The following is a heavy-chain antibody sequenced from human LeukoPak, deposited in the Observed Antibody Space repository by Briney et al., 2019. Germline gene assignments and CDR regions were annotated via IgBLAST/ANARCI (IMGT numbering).Heavy chain of an antibody. CDR3: ARAGGRSWFDP. Sequence: ASVKVSCKASGYTFTGYYMHWVRQAPGQGLEWMGWINPNSGGTNYAQKFQGRVTMTTDTSMSTAYMELSRLTSDDTAVYYCARAGGRSWFDPWGQGTLVTVSS. J-gene: IGHJ5*02. V-gene: IGHV1-2*02. CDR2: INPNSGGT. CDR1: GYTFTGYY.